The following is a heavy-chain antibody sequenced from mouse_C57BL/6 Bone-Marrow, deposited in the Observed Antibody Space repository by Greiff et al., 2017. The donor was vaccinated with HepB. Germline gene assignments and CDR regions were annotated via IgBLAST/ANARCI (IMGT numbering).Heavy chain of an antibody. Sequence: DVQLQESGPELVKPGASVKMSCKASGYTFTDYNMHWVKQSHGKSLEWIGYINPNNGGTSYNQKFKGKATLTVNKSSSTAYMELRSLTSEDSAVYYCLGGYDYGQAWFAYWGQGTLVTVSA. D-gene: IGHD2-4*01. CDR2: INPNNGGT. CDR1: GYTFTDYN. CDR3: LGGYDYGQAWFAY. V-gene: IGHV1-22*01. J-gene: IGHJ3*01.